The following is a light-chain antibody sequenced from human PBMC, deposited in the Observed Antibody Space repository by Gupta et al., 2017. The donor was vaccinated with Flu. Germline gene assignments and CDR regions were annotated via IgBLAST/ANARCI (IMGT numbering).Light chain of an antibody. CDR3: QRFFQGLT. CDR2: SAS. CDR1: QTISGSY. Sequence: ESVLTQCPGTLSLSRGERATPSCRASQTISGSYLAWYQQRPGQAPRLLIYSASSRATGIPDRFSGSGSGTDFTLTISRLEPEDFAVYYCQRFFQGLTFGGGTRIETK. J-gene: IGKJ4*01. V-gene: IGKV3-20*01.